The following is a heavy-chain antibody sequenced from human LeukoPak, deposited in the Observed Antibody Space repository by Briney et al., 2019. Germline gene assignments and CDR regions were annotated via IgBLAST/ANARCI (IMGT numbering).Heavy chain of an antibody. D-gene: IGHD3-3*01. Sequence: PPGGSLRLSCAASGNYWMHWVRQAPGKGPVWVSHINSDGSWTGYADSVKGRFTISKDNAKNTLYLQMNSLRAEDTAVYYCARGPVRFLEYQGGEYWGQGTLVTVSS. CDR1: GNYW. CDR2: INSDGSWT. J-gene: IGHJ4*02. V-gene: IGHV3-74*01. CDR3: ARGPVRFLEYQGGEY.